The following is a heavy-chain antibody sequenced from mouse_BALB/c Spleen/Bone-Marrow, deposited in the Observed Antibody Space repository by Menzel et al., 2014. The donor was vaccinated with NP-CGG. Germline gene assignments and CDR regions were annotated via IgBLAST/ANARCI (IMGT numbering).Heavy chain of an antibody. CDR3: AGRYRYGGLGNYAMDY. Sequence: EVKLMESGAELVRPGASVKISCKAFGYTFTNHHINWVKQRPGQGLDWIGYINPYNDYTSYNQKFKGKATLTVDKSSSTAYMRLSSMTSEDSAVDYCAGRYRYGGLGNYAMDYWGQGTSVTVSS. D-gene: IGHD2-14*01. CDR1: GYTFTNHH. V-gene: IGHV1S45*01. CDR2: INPYNDYT. J-gene: IGHJ4*01.